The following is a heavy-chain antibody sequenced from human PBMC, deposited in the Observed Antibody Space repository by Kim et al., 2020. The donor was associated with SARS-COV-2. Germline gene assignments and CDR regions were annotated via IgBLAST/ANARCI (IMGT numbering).Heavy chain of an antibody. J-gene: IGHJ5*02. CDR3: AGYYYDSSGYFSWFDP. D-gene: IGHD3-22*01. Sequence: SLKSRVTISVDTSKNQFSLKLSSVTAADTAVYYCAGYYYDSSGYFSWFDPWGQGTLVTVSS. V-gene: IGHV4-34*01.